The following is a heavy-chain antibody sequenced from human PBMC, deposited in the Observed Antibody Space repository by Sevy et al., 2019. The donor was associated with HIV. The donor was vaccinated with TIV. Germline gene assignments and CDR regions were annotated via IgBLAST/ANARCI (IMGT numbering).Heavy chain of an antibody. V-gene: IGHV3-7*01. J-gene: IGHJ6*02. CDR2: IKQDGSEK. CDR1: GFTFSSYW. Sequence: GGSLRLSCAASGFTFSSYWMSWVRQAPGKGLEWVANIKQDGSEKYYVDSVKGRFTISRDNAKNSLYLQMNSLRAEDTAVYYCARVGSSSWSTYYYYGMDVWGQGTTVTVS. D-gene: IGHD6-13*01. CDR3: ARVGSSSWSTYYYYGMDV.